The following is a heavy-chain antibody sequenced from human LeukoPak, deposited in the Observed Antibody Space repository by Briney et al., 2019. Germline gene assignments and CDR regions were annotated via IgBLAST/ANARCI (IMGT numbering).Heavy chain of an antibody. J-gene: IGHJ6*02. CDR1: GFVFNNYA. D-gene: IGHD6-19*01. V-gene: IGHV3-23*01. CDR3: AREREAVAAPYGMDV. Sequence: GGSLRLSCTTSGFVFNNYAMSWVRQAPGKGLEWVSAISGSGGSTYYADSVKGRFTISRDNAKNSLYLQMNSLRAEDTAVYYCAREREAVAAPYGMDVWGQGTTVTVSS. CDR2: ISGSGGST.